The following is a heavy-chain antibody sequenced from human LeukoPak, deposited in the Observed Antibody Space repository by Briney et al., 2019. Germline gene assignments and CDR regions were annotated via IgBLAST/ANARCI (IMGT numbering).Heavy chain of an antibody. CDR2: INHSGGT. Sequence: SETLSLTCAVYGGSFSGYYWSWIRQPPGKGLEWIGEINHSGGTTYNPSLKSRVTISIDTSKSQFSLKLSSVTAADTAVYYCARGPNWNDFDYWGQGTLVTVSS. CDR1: GGSFSGYY. J-gene: IGHJ4*02. V-gene: IGHV4-34*01. CDR3: ARGPNWNDFDY. D-gene: IGHD1-1*01.